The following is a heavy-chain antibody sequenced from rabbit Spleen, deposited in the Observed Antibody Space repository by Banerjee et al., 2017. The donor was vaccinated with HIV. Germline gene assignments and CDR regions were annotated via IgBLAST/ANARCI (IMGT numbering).Heavy chain of an antibody. CDR1: GFSFSSRYY. D-gene: IGHD4-1*01. J-gene: IGHJ4*01. V-gene: IGHV1S40*01. CDR2: IYAGSSGDT. Sequence: EESGGDLVKPGASLTLTCTASGFSFSSRYYMCWVRQAPGKGLEWIACIYAGSSGDTSYASWAKGRFTISKTSSTTVTLQMTSLTAADTATYFCARETSSGWGVVSYYFNLWGPGTLVTVS. CDR3: ARETSSGWGVVSYYFNL.